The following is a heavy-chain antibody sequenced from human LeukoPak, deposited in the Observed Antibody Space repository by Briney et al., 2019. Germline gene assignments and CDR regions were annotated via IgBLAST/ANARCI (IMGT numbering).Heavy chain of an antibody. V-gene: IGHV5-51*01. J-gene: IGHJ6*02. Sequence: GESLKIPCKGSGYSFTSYWIGWVRQMPGKGLEWMGIIYPGDSDTRYSPSFQGQVTISADKSISTAYLQWSSLKASDTAMYYCARATLPNYYYYGMDVWGQGTTVTVSS. CDR1: GYSFTSYW. CDR3: ARATLPNYYYYGMDV. CDR2: IYPGDSDT.